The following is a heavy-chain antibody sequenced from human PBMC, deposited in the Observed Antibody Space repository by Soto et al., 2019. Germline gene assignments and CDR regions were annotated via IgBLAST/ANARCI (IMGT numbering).Heavy chain of an antibody. J-gene: IGHJ4*02. CDR2: VHDSGST. CDR3: ARGTRALITSFFAY. Sequence: SETLSLTCSVSGDAISNYYWSWIRQTPGKGLEWIGCVHDSGSTDYNPSLKGRVTMPLHTSKSQFSLNLSSVTAADSATYYCARGTRALITSFFAYWGQGIPVTVSS. V-gene: IGHV4-59*01. D-gene: IGHD1-20*01. CDR1: GDAISNYY.